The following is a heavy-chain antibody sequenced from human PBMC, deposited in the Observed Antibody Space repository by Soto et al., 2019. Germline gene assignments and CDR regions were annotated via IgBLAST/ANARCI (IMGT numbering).Heavy chain of an antibody. J-gene: IGHJ6*02. CDR3: SRRRDGYSFYFYYGMDG. Sequence: GGSLRLSCAASGFTFTSYDMHWVRQAPGKGLEWMALILHDGSAEYYADSVKGRFTISRDNSRSTLYLQMNSLRAEDTAVYYCSRRRDGYSFYFYYGMDGWGQGTTVTVSS. CDR2: ILHDGSAE. V-gene: IGHV3-30*03. D-gene: IGHD4-4*01. CDR1: GFTFTSYD.